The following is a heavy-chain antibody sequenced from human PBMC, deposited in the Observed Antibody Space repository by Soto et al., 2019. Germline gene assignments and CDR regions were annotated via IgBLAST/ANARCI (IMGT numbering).Heavy chain of an antibody. CDR2: IYPGDYET. CDR3: ARSPRSRPYFDY. J-gene: IGHJ4*02. D-gene: IGHD6-13*01. Sequence: PVESLSISCQCSGYTFSNFWIAWVLQLPGKGLEWIGIIYPGDYETRYSPSFHGKVTISADRSIGTAYLQWSSLEASDSAFYFCARSPRSRPYFDYWGQGALVTVSS. V-gene: IGHV5-51*01. CDR1: GYTFSNFW.